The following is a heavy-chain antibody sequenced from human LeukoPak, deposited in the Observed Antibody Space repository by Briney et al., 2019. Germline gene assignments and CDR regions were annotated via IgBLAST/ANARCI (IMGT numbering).Heavy chain of an antibody. V-gene: IGHV4-34*01. Sequence: SETLSLTCAVYGGSFSGYYWSWIRQPPGKGLEWIGEINHSGSTNYNPSLKSRVTISVDTSKNQFSLKLSSVTAADTAVYYCARGAPIRYCSSTSCPRGWFDPWGQGTLVTVSS. CDR2: INHSGST. CDR3: ARGAPIRYCSSTSCPRGWFDP. CDR1: GGSFSGYY. D-gene: IGHD2-2*01. J-gene: IGHJ5*02.